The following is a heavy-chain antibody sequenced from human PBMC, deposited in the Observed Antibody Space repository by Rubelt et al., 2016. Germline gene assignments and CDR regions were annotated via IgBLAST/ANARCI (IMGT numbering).Heavy chain of an antibody. CDR2: ISSSSSYT. Sequence: QVQLVESGGGLVKPGGSLRLSCAASGFTFSDYYMSWIRQAPGKGLEWVSYISSSSSYTNYAESVKGRFTISRDNAKNSLYLQMNSLRAEDTAVYYCARAGVTTADAFDIWGQGTMVTVSS. CDR1: GFTFSDYY. V-gene: IGHV3-11*06. CDR3: ARAGVTTADAFDI. J-gene: IGHJ3*02. D-gene: IGHD4-11*01.